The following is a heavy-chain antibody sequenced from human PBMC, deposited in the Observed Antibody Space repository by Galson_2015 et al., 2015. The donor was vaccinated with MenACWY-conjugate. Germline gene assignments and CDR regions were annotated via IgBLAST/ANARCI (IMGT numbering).Heavy chain of an antibody. Sequence: SETLSLTCTDSDGSISSSSYYWGWNRQHPGNGMERIGSISYSGSTYYNPSLKSRVTISVDRSKNQFSLKLSSVTAADTAVYNCASLPRDPYGMDVWGQGTTVTVSS. CDR3: ASLPRDPYGMDV. J-gene: IGHJ6*02. V-gene: IGHV4-39*07. CDR1: DGSISSSSYY. CDR2: ISYSGST.